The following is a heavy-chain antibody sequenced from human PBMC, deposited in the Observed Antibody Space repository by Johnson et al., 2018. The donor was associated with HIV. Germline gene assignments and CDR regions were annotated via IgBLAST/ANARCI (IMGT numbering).Heavy chain of an antibody. D-gene: IGHD2-21*01. CDR2: ISYDGSNK. CDR3: ARARARVTFDI. Sequence: QMQLVESGGDLVQPGGSLRLSCAASGFTFSSYAMHWVRQAPGKGLEWVAVISYDGSNKYYADSVKGRFTISRDNSKNTLYLQMNSLRAEDTAVYYCARARARVTFDIWGQGTMVTVSS. CDR1: GFTFSSYA. V-gene: IGHV3-30*14. J-gene: IGHJ3*02.